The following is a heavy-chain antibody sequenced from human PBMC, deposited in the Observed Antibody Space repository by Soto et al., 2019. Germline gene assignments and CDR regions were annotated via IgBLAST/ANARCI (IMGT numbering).Heavy chain of an antibody. J-gene: IGHJ4*02. CDR1: CGSISSSSYY. CDR2: IYYSGST. D-gene: IGHD3-22*01. CDR3: ARSTYYYDSSGSFDC. Sequence: PSETLSLTCTVPCGSISSSSYYWGWIRQPPGKGLEWIGSIYYSGSTYYNPSLKSRVTISVDTSKNQFSLKLSSVTAADTAVYYCARSTYYYDSSGSFDCWGQGTLVTV. V-gene: IGHV4-39*01.